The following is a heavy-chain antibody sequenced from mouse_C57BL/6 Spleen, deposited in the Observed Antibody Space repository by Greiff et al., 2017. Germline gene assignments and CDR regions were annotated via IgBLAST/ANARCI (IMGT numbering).Heavy chain of an antibody. CDR1: GYTFTSYG. V-gene: IGHV1-81*01. D-gene: IGHD1-1*01. Sequence: QVHVKQSGAELARPGASVKLSCKASGYTFTSYGISWVKQRTGQGLEWIGEIYPRSGNTYYNEKFKGKATLTADKSSSTAYMELRSLTSEDSAVSFCAGAVYYGRSYWYFEVWGTGTTVTVSS. J-gene: IGHJ1*03. CDR3: AGAVYYGRSYWYFEV. CDR2: IYPRSGNT.